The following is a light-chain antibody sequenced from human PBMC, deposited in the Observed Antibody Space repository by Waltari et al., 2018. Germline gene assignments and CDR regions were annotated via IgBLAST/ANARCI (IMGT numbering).Light chain of an antibody. CDR3: HQYDQTPWT. Sequence: PGETATLSCRASRRVGASFLAWYHQRPGQSPRLLIYGTSTRATGIPDRFSGDGSGTDFTLIIRRLEPEDLGVYFCHQYDQTPWTFGQGTTVEL. CDR1: RRVGASF. V-gene: IGKV3-20*01. CDR2: GTS. J-gene: IGKJ1*01.